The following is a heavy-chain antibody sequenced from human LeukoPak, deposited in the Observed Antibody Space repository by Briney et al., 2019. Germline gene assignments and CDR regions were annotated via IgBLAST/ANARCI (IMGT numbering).Heavy chain of an antibody. CDR3: AKGISGSSTFDY. J-gene: IGHJ4*02. D-gene: IGHD1-26*01. Sequence: GGSLRLSCAASGFTFSSYAMSWVRQAPGKGLEWVSGISGSGDSTYYADSVKGRFTISRDNSKNTLYLQMNSLRVEDTAVYYCAKGISGSSTFDYWGQGTLVTVSS. CDR1: GFTFSSYA. V-gene: IGHV3-23*01. CDR2: ISGSGDST.